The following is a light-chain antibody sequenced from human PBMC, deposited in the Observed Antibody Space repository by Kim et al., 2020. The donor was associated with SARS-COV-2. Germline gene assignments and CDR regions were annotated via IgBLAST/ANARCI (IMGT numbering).Light chain of an antibody. CDR1: NSNIGVNT. CDR2: RNN. CDR3: ATWDDSLNAWV. J-gene: IGLJ3*02. Sequence: QAVVTQPPSASGTPGQRVTISCSGSNSNIGVNTVNWYQQFPGTAPKLLIYRNNQRPSGVPDGFSGSKSGTSASLALSGLLSEDEADYYCATWDDSLNAWVFGGGTQLTVL. V-gene: IGLV1-44*01.